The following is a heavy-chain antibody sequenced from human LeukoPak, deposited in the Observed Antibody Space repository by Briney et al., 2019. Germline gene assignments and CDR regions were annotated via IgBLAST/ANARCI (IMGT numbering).Heavy chain of an antibody. CDR3: ARDWVRIDY. D-gene: IGHD1-1*01. CDR2: ISSSSSYI. V-gene: IGHV3-21*01. Sequence: PGGSLRLSCAASGFTFSSYSMNWVRQAPGKGLEWVSSISSSSSYIYYADLVKGRFTISGDNAKNSLYLQMNSLRAEDTAVYYCARDWVRIDYWGQGTLVTVSS. J-gene: IGHJ4*02. CDR1: GFTFSSYS.